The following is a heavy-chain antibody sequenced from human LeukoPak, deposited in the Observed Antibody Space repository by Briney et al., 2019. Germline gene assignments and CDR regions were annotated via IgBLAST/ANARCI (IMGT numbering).Heavy chain of an antibody. CDR1: GGSISSSGYY. Sequence: SDTVSLTCTVSGGSISSSGYYWGWIRQPPGQGLEWIASIYYSGSTYYKPSLKRRITISIATPNNQLSLNMSSLTAPATAVCNCARHEYSGSYYGLSWFDPWGQGTLVTVSS. CDR3: ARHEYSGSYYGLSWFDP. J-gene: IGHJ5*02. D-gene: IGHD1-26*01. V-gene: IGHV4-39*01. CDR2: IYYSGST.